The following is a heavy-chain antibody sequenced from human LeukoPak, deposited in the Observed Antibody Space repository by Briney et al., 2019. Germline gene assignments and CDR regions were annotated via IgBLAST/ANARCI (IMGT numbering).Heavy chain of an antibody. CDR2: INPNSGGT. CDR3: ARGRTWVTLWQQLVMWSFDY. CDR1: GYTFTGYY. D-gene: IGHD6-13*01. J-gene: IGHJ4*02. Sequence: VASVKVSCKASGYTFTGYYMHWVRQAPGQGLEWVGWINPNSGGTNYAQKFQGRVTMTRNTSISTAYMELSSLRSEDTAVYYCARGRTWVTLWQQLVMWSFDYWGQGTLVTVSS. V-gene: IGHV1-2*02.